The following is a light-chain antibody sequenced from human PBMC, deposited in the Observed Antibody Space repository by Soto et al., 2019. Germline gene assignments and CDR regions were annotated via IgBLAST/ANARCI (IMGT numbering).Light chain of an antibody. V-gene: IGKV4-1*01. CDR3: QQYYSTPLT. Sequence: DIVMTQSPDSLAVSLGERATINCKSSQSVLYSSNNKNYLAWYQQKPGHPRKLLIYWASTRESGVPERFSGSGSGTDFTLTISSLQAEDVAVYYCQQYYSTPLTFGPGTRVAIK. J-gene: IGKJ3*01. CDR2: WAS. CDR1: QSVLYSSNNKNY.